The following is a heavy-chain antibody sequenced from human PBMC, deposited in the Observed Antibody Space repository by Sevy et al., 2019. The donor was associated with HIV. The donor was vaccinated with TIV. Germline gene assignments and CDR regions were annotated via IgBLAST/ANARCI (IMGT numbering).Heavy chain of an antibody. D-gene: IGHD3-10*01. V-gene: IGHV3-53*01. Sequence: GGCLRLSCAASGFTVSSNYMSWVRQAPGKGLEWVSVIYSGGSTYYADSVKGRFTISRDNSKNTLYLQMNSLRAEDTAVYYCARSKDYYGSGSYHFDYWGQGTLVTVSS. J-gene: IGHJ4*02. CDR3: ARSKDYYGSGSYHFDY. CDR1: GFTVSSNY. CDR2: IYSGGST.